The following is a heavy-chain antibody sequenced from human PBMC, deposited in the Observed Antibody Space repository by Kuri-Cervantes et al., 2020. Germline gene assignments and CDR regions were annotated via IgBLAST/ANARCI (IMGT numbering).Heavy chain of an antibody. V-gene: IGHV3-53*01. J-gene: IGHJ4*02. D-gene: IGHD3-22*01. Sequence: GESLKISCAASGFTVSSNYMSWVRQAPGKGLEWVSVIYSCGSTYYADSVKGRFSISRDNSKNTLFLEMNSRRAEDTALYFCAKGGYTYYYDTSGYYCDCWGQGTLVTVSS. CDR3: AKGGYTYYYDTSGYYCDC. CDR1: GFTVSSNY. CDR2: IYSCGST.